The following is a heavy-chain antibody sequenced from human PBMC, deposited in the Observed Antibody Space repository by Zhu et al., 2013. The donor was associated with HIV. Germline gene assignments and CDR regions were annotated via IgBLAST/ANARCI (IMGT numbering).Heavy chain of an antibody. V-gene: IGHV1-46*01. CDR2: INPSGGST. J-gene: IGHJ4*02. CDR3: ARGDSSSWDY. Sequence: QVQLVQSGAEVKKPGSSVKVSCKASGGTFSSYAISWVRQAPGQGLEWMGIINPSGGSTSYAQKFQGRVTMTRDTSTSTVYMELSSLRSEDTAVYYCARGDSSSWDYWGQGTLVTVSS. CDR1: GGTFSSYA. D-gene: IGHD6-13*01.